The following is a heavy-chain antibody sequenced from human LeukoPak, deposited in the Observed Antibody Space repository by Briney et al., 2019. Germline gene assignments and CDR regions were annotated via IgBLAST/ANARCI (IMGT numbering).Heavy chain of an antibody. V-gene: IGHV4-59*01. D-gene: IGHD4-23*01. CDR3: ARASIPGMTTVVSRVFDY. CDR1: GGSISSYY. Sequence: NPSETLSLTCTVSGGSISSYYWSWIRQPPGKGLEWIGYIYYSGSTNYDPSLKSRVTISVDTSKNQFSLKLSSVTAADTAVYYCARASIPGMTTVVSRVFDYWGQGTLVTVSS. CDR2: IYYSGST. J-gene: IGHJ4*02.